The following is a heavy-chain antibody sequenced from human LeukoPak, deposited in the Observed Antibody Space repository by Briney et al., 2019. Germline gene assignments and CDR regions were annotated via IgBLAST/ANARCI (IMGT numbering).Heavy chain of an antibody. Sequence: PSETLSLTCTVSGDSINSYYWSWIRQPPGKGLEWIGYIYYIGSTNYNPSLKSRVTISVDTSKNQLSLKLTSVTAADTAGYYCARHARIAVAGLDYWGQGTLVTVSS. CDR1: GDSINSYY. D-gene: IGHD6-19*01. V-gene: IGHV4-59*08. J-gene: IGHJ4*02. CDR2: IYYIGST. CDR3: ARHARIAVAGLDY.